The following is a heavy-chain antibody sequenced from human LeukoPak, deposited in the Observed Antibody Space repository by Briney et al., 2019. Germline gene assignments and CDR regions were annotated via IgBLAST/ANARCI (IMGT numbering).Heavy chain of an antibody. J-gene: IGHJ4*02. V-gene: IGHV4-59*08. D-gene: IGHD6-13*01. Sequence: SETLSLTCTVSGGSISSYYWSWIRQPPGKGLEWIGYIYYTGSTKYNASLKCRVTISVDTSKNQFSLKLSSVTAADTAVYYCARLRPSIGAAGTFDYWGQGTLVTVSS. CDR1: GGSISSYY. CDR3: ARLRPSIGAAGTFDY. CDR2: IYYTGST.